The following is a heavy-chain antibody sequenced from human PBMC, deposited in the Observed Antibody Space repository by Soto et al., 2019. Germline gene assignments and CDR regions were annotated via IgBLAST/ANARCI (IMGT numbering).Heavy chain of an antibody. V-gene: IGHV3-30*18. Sequence: PGGSLRLSCAASGFTFSSYGMHWVRQAPGKGLEWVAVISYDGSNKYYADSVKGRFTISRDNSKNTLYLQMNSLRAEDTAVYYCAKDGCSSTSCPLIAGYFDYWGQGTLVTVSS. CDR2: ISYDGSNK. D-gene: IGHD2-2*01. J-gene: IGHJ4*02. CDR1: GFTFSSYG. CDR3: AKDGCSSTSCPLIAGYFDY.